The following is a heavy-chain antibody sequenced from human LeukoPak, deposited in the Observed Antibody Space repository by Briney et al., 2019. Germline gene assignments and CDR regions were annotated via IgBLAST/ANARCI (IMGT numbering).Heavy chain of an antibody. V-gene: IGHV3-21*01. CDR1: GFTFSSYS. D-gene: IGHD3-22*01. Sequence: GGSLRLSCAASGFTFSSYSMNWVRQAPGKGLEWVSSINSSSSYIYYADSVKGRFTISRDNAKNSLYLQMNSLRAEDTAVYYCARSSGYYSYYFDYWGQGTLVTVSS. CDR2: INSSSSYI. CDR3: ARSSGYYSYYFDY. J-gene: IGHJ4*02.